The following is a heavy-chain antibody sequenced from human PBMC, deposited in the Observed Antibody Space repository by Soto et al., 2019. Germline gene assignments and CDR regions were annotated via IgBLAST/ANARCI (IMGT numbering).Heavy chain of an antibody. CDR2: IYHSGST. CDR3: ARGAHYDFWSGSSCFDY. Sequence: SETLSLTCAVSGYSISSGYYWGWIRQPPGKGLEWIGSIYHSGSTCYNPSLKSRVTISVDTSKNQFSLKLSSVTAADTAVYYCARGAHYDFWSGSSCFDYWGQGTLVTVSS. V-gene: IGHV4-38-2*01. D-gene: IGHD3-3*01. J-gene: IGHJ4*02. CDR1: GYSISSGYY.